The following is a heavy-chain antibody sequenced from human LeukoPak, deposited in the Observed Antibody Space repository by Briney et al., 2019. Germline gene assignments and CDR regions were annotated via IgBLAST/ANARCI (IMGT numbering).Heavy chain of an antibody. CDR2: IYVGNGNT. CDR3: ATDRTQLGYCSGGSCPGPFDY. Sequence: ASVNVSCKASGYTFTNYAMHWVRQAAGQRVEWMRWIYVGNGNTKYSRKFQGQVTITRDASASSASTELSSLRSEDTAVYYCATDRTQLGYCSGGSCPGPFDYWGQGTLVTVSS. D-gene: IGHD2-15*01. V-gene: IGHV1-3*01. J-gene: IGHJ4*02. CDR1: GYTFTNYA.